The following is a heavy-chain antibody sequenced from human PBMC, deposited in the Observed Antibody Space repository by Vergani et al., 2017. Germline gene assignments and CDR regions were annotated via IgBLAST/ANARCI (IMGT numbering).Heavy chain of an antibody. V-gene: IGHV4-59*01. Sequence: QVQLQESGPGLVKPSETLSLTCTVSGGSISSYYWSWIRQPPGKGREWIVYIYYSGSTNYNPSLKSRVTISVDTSTTQFSLKLSSVTAADTAVYYCARVGSYDSSGYPPVWFDPWGQGTLVTVSS. CDR2: IYYSGST. CDR3: ARVGSYDSSGYPPVWFDP. J-gene: IGHJ5*02. D-gene: IGHD3-22*01. CDR1: GGSISSYY.